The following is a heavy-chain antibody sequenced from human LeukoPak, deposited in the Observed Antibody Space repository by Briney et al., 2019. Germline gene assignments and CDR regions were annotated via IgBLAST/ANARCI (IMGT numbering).Heavy chain of an antibody. CDR2: ISSSGSTI. Sequence: GGSLRLSCAASGFTFSDYYMSWIRQAPGKGLEWVSYISSSGSTIYYADSVKGRFTISRDNAKNSLYRQMNSLRAEDTAVYYCAREYCSGGSCYSAGDYWGQGTLVTVSS. J-gene: IGHJ4*02. CDR1: GFTFSDYY. CDR3: AREYCSGGSCYSAGDY. V-gene: IGHV3-11*01. D-gene: IGHD2-15*01.